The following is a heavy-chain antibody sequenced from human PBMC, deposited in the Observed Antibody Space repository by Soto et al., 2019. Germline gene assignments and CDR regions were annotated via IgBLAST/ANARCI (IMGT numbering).Heavy chain of an antibody. CDR1: GGSITSGGYY. CDR3: ARGRGGSDGIDP. Sequence: QVQLQESGPGLVKPSQTLSLTCTVSGGSITSGGYYWTWIRQHPGKGLEWIGYIYDSGSTYYNPSLKSRVTISVDASKDQFALKLSSVTAADTAVYYCARGRGGSDGIDPWGQGTLVTVSS. CDR2: IYDSGST. J-gene: IGHJ5*02. V-gene: IGHV4-31*03. D-gene: IGHD2-15*01.